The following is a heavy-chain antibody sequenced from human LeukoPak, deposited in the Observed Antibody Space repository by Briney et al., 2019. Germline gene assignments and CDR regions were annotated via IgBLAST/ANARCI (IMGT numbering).Heavy chain of an antibody. J-gene: IGHJ4*02. CDR3: EREFGKVDGGT. CDR1: GFTFSSYW. D-gene: IGHD3-16*01. Sequence: GGSLRLSCAASGFTFSSYWMHWVRQAPGKGLVWVSLINSDGSITSYADSVKGRFTISRDNAKNTLFLQMNSLRAEDTAVYYCEREFGKVDGGTGGQGTLVTVS. V-gene: IGHV3-74*01. CDR2: INSDGSIT.